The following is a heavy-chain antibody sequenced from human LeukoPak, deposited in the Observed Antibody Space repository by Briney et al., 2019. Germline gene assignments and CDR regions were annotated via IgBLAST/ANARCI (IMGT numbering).Heavy chain of an antibody. Sequence: GGSLRLSCSASGFTFSSYAMHWVRQAPGKGLEWVAVISYDGGYKYYADSVKGQFTISRDNAKNSLYLQMNSLRAEDTAVYYCAELGITMIGGVWGKGTTVTISS. J-gene: IGHJ6*04. CDR1: GFTFSSYA. CDR3: AELGITMIGGV. CDR2: ISYDGGYK. V-gene: IGHV3-30*04. D-gene: IGHD3-10*02.